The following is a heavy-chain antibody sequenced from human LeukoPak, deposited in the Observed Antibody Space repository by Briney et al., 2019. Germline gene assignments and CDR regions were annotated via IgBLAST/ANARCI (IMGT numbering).Heavy chain of an antibody. J-gene: IGHJ3*02. V-gene: IGHV4-59*11. CDR1: GGSISTHF. CDR3: ARDLNYYDGSTYYDAFDI. D-gene: IGHD3-22*01. CDR2: IYYTGTS. Sequence: SETLSLTCTVSGGSISTHFWTWIRQPPGKGLEFIGNIYYTGTSNYNPSLKSRVSMSIDTAKNQFSLNLSSVTAADTAVYYCARDLNYYDGSTYYDAFDIWGQGTLVTVSS.